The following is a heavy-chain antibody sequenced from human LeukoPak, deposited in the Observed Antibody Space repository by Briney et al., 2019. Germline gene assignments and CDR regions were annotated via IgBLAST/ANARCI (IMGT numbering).Heavy chain of an antibody. Sequence: PSETLSLICSVSGRSISSYYWSWIRQPAGKGLEWIGRIYTSGSTDYNPSLKSRVTMSVDTSKNQFSLKLSSVTAADTAVYYCARDGTVRCSSTSCYRIQSNTNWFDPWGQGTLVTVSS. J-gene: IGHJ5*02. CDR1: GRSISSYY. D-gene: IGHD2-2*01. CDR2: IYTSGST. V-gene: IGHV4-4*07. CDR3: ARDGTVRCSSTSCYRIQSNTNWFDP.